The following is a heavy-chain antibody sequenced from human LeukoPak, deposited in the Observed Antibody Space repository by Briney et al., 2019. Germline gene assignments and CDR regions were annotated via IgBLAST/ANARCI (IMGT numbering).Heavy chain of an antibody. CDR2: ISGSGGST. Sequence: GGSLRLSCAASGFTFSSYGMHWVRQAPGKGLEWVSAISGSGGSTYYADSVKGRFTISRDNSKNTLCLQMNSLRAEDTAVYYCAQHGSGTPCGYWGQGTLVTVSS. J-gene: IGHJ4*02. V-gene: IGHV3-23*01. CDR3: AQHGSGTPCGY. CDR1: GFTFSSYG. D-gene: IGHD5-24*01.